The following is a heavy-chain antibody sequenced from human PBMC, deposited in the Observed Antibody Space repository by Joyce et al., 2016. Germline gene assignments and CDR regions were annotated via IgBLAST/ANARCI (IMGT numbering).Heavy chain of an antibody. CDR1: GFTVSGNY. V-gene: IGHV3-53*01. CDR2: IYSGGST. D-gene: IGHD3-3*02. J-gene: IGHJ6*02. Sequence: EVQLVESGGGLIQPGGSLRLSCAASGFTVSGNYMSWVRQAPGKGLEWVSVIYSGGSTYYADSVKGRFTISRDNSKNTLVLQMNSLRAEDTAVYYCASQYQHRYYYYGMDVWGQGTTVTVSS. CDR3: ASQYQHRYYYYGMDV.